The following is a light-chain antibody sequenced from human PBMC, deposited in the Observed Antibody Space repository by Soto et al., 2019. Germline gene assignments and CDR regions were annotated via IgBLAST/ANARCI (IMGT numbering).Light chain of an antibody. V-gene: IGKV3-15*01. Sequence: EIVLTQSPATLSVSPGERATLSCRASQSVGNNFAWYQHKPGQAPRLLIFATSTRATGVPARFSGSGSGTEFTLTISSLQSEDFAVYYCQQYGDWPLTVGGGAKVEIE. J-gene: IGKJ4*01. CDR3: QQYGDWPLT. CDR2: ATS. CDR1: QSVGNN.